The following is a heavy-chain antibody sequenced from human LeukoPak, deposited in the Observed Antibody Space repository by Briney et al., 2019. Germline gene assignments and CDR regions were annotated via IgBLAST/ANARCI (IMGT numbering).Heavy chain of an antibody. CDR3: ARDRVFRPRGAFDI. Sequence: GGSLRLSCAASGFTFSSYAMHWVRQAPGKGLERVAVISYDGSNKYYADSVKGRFTISRDNSKNTLYLQMNSLRAEDTAVYYCARDRVFRPRGAFDIWGQGTMVTVSS. V-gene: IGHV3-30-3*01. CDR1: GFTFSSYA. D-gene: IGHD5/OR15-5a*01. J-gene: IGHJ3*02. CDR2: ISYDGSNK.